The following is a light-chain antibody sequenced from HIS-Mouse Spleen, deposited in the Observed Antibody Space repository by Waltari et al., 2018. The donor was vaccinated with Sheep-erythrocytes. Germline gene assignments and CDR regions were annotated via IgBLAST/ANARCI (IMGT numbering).Light chain of an antibody. J-gene: IGKJ4*01. Sequence: DIQMTQSPSSLSASVGDRVTITCQASQDISNYLNWYQQKPGKAPKLLIYYASNLEKEVPSRFSGSGSVTDFTFTISSLQPEDIATYYCQQYDNLLTFGGGTKVEIK. CDR2: YAS. CDR3: QQYDNLLT. CDR1: QDISNY. V-gene: IGKV1-33*01.